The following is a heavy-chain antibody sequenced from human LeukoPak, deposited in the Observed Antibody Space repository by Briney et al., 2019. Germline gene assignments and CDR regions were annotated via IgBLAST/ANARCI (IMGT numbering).Heavy chain of an antibody. J-gene: IGHJ3*02. CDR2: IRSKANSYAT. V-gene: IGHV3-73*01. CDR3: TRHVFAAEI. CDR1: GFTFSGSA. Sequence: GGSLRLSCAASGFTFSGSAMHWVRQASGKGLEWVGRIRSKANSYATAYAASVKGRFTISRDDSKSTAYLQMNSLKTEDTAVYYCTRHVFAAEIWGQGTMVTVSS. D-gene: IGHD6-13*01.